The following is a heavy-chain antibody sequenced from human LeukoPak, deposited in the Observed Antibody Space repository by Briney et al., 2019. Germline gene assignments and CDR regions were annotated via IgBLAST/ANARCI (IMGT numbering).Heavy chain of an antibody. CDR3: AKFGPNSGYDDSKDY. J-gene: IGHJ4*02. D-gene: IGHD5-12*01. Sequence: TGGSLRLSCAASGFTFSNYGMSWVRQAPGKGLEWVSTISGSGDTTYYADSVKGRFTISRDNSKNTLYLQMNSLRAEDTAVYYCAKFGPNSGYDDSKDYWGQGTLVTVSS. CDR2: ISGSGDTT. V-gene: IGHV3-23*01. CDR1: GFTFSNYG.